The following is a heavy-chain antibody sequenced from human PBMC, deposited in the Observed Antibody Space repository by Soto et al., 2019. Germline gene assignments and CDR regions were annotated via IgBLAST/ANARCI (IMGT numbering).Heavy chain of an antibody. Sequence: ASVKVSCKASGYTFTSYGISWVRQAPGQGLEWMGIINPSGGSTSYAQKFQGRVTMTRDTSTSTVYMELSSLRSEDTAVYYCAREGRDCTNGVCYYYYGMDVWGQGTTVTVSS. CDR3: AREGRDCTNGVCYYYYGMDV. J-gene: IGHJ6*02. CDR2: INPSGGST. D-gene: IGHD2-8*01. CDR1: GYTFTSYG. V-gene: IGHV1-46*01.